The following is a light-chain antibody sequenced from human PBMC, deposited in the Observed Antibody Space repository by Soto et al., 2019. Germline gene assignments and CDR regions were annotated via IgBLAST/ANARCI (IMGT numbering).Light chain of an antibody. V-gene: IGKV1-5*03. CDR3: HQYNTY. CDR2: KAS. CDR1: QIISNW. J-gene: IGKJ2*01. Sequence: DIQMTQSPSTLSASVGDTVTITCRASQIISNWLAWYQQKPGKAPKLLIYKASTLESGVPSRFSGRGSGTEFTLTISGLQPDDFATYDCHQYNTYFGQGTKLEIK.